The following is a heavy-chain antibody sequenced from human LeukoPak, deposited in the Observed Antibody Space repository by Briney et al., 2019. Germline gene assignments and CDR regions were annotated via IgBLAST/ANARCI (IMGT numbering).Heavy chain of an antibody. D-gene: IGHD5-18*01. J-gene: IGHJ4*02. CDR2: ISASGGST. CDR1: GYTFSSYG. Sequence: GGSLRLSCAASGYTFSSYGMSWVRQAPGKGLEWVSGISASGGSTYYADSVKGRFTISRDNSKNTLYLQMNSLRAEDTAVYYCARETGTWIHPWGQGTLVTVSS. CDR3: ARETGTWIHP. V-gene: IGHV3-23*01.